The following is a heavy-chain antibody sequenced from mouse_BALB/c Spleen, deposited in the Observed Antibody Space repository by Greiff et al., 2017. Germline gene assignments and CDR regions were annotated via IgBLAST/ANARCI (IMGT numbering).Heavy chain of an antibody. V-gene: IGHV14-3*02. J-gene: IGHJ2*01. CDR3: ASSPDSYFDY. CDR2: IDPANGNT. Sequence: EVKLQESGAELVKPGASVKLSCTASGFNIKDTYMHWVKQRPEQGLEWIGRIDPANGNTKYDPKFQGKATITADTSSNTAYLQLSSLTSEDTAVYYCASSPDSYFDYWGQGTTLTVSS. CDR1: GFNIKDTY.